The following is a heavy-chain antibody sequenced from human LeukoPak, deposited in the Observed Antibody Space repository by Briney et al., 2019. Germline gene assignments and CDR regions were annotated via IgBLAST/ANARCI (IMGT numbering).Heavy chain of an antibody. V-gene: IGHV1-2*06. CDR2: INPNSGGT. CDR1: GYTFTGYY. J-gene: IGHJ4*02. D-gene: IGHD2-21*02. Sequence: ASVKVSCKAAGYTFTGYYMHWVRQAPGQGLEWMGRINPNSGGTNYAQKFQGRVTMTRDTSISTAYMELSRLRSDGTAVYYCARWGDIVVVTANDYWGQGTLVTVSS. CDR3: ARWGDIVVVTANDY.